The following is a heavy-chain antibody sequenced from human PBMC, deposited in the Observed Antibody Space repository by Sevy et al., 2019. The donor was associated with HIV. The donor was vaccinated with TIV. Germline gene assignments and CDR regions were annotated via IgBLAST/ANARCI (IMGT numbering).Heavy chain of an antibody. Sequence: ASVKVSCKVSGHTLTELSMQWVRQAPGKGLEWMGGFDPEDGETMFAQNFQGRVTMTADTSTDTAYMELSSLRSEDTAVYYCAKEGRDGYNFPFDYWGQGTLVTVSS. V-gene: IGHV1-24*01. CDR1: GHTLTELS. J-gene: IGHJ4*02. D-gene: IGHD5-12*01. CDR2: FDPEDGET. CDR3: AKEGRDGYNFPFDY.